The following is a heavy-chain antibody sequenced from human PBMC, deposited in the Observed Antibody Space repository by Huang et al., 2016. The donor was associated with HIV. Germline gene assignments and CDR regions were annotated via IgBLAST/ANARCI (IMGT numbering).Heavy chain of an antibody. J-gene: IGHJ4*02. CDR3: ARTNGEFDF. Sequence: QIHLVQSGPEEKQPGASVKVSCKASGYKFHIYEITWVRQTPGQGLEWMGWISGDNGSTRFAQKIQDRLTMTTDVSTSTAYLELRSVRLDDTAVYYCARTNGEFDFWGQGALVTVSS. CDR2: ISGDNGST. V-gene: IGHV1-18*04. D-gene: IGHD3-10*01. CDR1: GYKFHIYE.